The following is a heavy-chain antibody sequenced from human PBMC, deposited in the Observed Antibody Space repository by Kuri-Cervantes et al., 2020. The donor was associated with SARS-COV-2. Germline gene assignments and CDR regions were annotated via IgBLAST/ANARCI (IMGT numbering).Heavy chain of an antibody. CDR3: ARERTPLDAFDI. J-gene: IGHJ3*02. CDR2: INHSGST. CDR1: GGSFSGYY. Sequence: SETLSLTCAVYGGSFSGYYWSWIRQPPGKGLEWIGEINHSGSTNYNPSLKSRVTISVDTSKNQFSLKLSSVTAADTAVYYCARERTPLDAFDIWGQGTMVTVSS. V-gene: IGHV4-34*01.